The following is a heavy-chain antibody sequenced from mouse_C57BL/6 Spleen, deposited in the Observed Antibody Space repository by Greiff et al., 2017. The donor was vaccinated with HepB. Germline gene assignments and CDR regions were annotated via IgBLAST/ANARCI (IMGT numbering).Heavy chain of an antibody. CDR3: ARYGSWYFDV. D-gene: IGHD2-2*01. Sequence: VQLKESGPELVKPGASVKISCKASGYSFTGYYMNWVKQSPEKSLEWIGEINPSTGGTTYNQKFKAKATLTVDKSSSTAYMQLKSLTSEDSAVYYCARYGSWYFDVWGTGTTVTVSS. J-gene: IGHJ1*03. CDR2: INPSTGGT. V-gene: IGHV1-42*01. CDR1: GYSFTGYY.